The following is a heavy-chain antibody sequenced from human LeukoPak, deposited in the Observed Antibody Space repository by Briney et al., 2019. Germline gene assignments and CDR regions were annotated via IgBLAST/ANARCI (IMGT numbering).Heavy chain of an antibody. J-gene: IGHJ4*02. V-gene: IGHV3-53*05. CDR2: IYIGAI. Sequence: PGGSLTLACTVSGFTVSSNSMRWVRHARGKGLECVSFIYIGAIHYSHTLQGGVTISRDNSKNTLYLHINNLRAAETAVYYCVSHSVWEPPEYFDYWGQGTLVTVSS. D-gene: IGHD1-26*01. CDR3: VSHSVWEPPEYFDY. CDR1: GFTVSSNS.